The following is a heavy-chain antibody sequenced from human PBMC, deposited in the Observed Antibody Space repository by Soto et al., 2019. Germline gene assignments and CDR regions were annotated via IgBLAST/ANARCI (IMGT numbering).Heavy chain of an antibody. CDR1: GGSISSYY. CDR3: ARDLRSGELSGYYYHGMAV. D-gene: IGHD3-10*01. CDR2: IYYSGST. Sequence: SLTLSLTCSVAGGSISSYYGRCIRQTPGKGLEWIGYIYYSGSTNYNPSLKSRVTISVDTSKNQFSLKLSSVSAADTAVYYCARDLRSGELSGYYYHGMAVWRQGTTVPVSS. J-gene: IGHJ6*02. V-gene: IGHV4-59*01.